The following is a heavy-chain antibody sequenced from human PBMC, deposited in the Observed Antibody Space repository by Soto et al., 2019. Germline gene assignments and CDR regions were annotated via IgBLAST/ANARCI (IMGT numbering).Heavy chain of an antibody. Sequence: SETLSLTCAVSGGSISSSNWWSWVRQPPGKGLEWIGEIYHSGSTNYNPSLKSRVTISVDKSKNQFSLKLSSVTAADTAVYYCARVPKRAGADFDYWGQGTLVTVSS. CDR1: GGSISSSNW. V-gene: IGHV4-4*02. CDR3: ARVPKRAGADFDY. D-gene: IGHD6-19*01. CDR2: IYHSGST. J-gene: IGHJ4*02.